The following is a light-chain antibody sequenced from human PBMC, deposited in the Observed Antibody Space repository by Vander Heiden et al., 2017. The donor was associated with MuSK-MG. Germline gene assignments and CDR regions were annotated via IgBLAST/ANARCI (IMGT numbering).Light chain of an antibody. J-gene: IGLJ3*02. CDR1: SSNIGSNY. Sequence: QSVLTQPPSASGTPGQRVTISCSGSSSNIGSNYVYWYQQLPGTAPKLLIYSNHQRPSGVPDRFSGSKSGTSASLALSGLRSEDEADYYCAAWDDSLSVGVFGGGTKLTVL. V-gene: IGLV1-47*02. CDR3: AAWDDSLSVGV. CDR2: SNH.